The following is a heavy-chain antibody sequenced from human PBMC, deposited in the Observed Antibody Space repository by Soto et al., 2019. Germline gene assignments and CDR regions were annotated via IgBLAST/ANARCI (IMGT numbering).Heavy chain of an antibody. J-gene: IGHJ4*02. D-gene: IGHD6-19*01. V-gene: IGHV3-7*01. CDR2: IKQDGSEK. CDR3: ARVLTLSSGWHFDF. Sequence: PGGSLRLSCAAFGFTFSNYWMGWVRQAPGKGLEWVANIKQDGSEKYYVDSVKGRFTISRDNAKNSLYLQMDSLRAEDTALYYCARVLTLSSGWHFDFWGQGTLVTVSS. CDR1: GFTFSNYW.